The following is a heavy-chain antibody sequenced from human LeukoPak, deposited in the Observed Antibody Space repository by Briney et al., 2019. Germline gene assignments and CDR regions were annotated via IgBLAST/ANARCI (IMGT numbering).Heavy chain of an antibody. CDR2: IYYSGST. CDR3: ARESLITMVRGVIGVDV. J-gene: IGHJ6*04. D-gene: IGHD3-10*01. V-gene: IGHV4-31*03. Sequence: PSETLSLTCTVSGGSISSGGYYWSWIRQHPGKGLEWIGYIYYSGSTYYNPSHKSRVTISVDTSKNQFSLKLSSVTAADTAVYYCARESLITMVRGVIGVDVWGKGTTVTVSS. CDR1: GGSISSGGYY.